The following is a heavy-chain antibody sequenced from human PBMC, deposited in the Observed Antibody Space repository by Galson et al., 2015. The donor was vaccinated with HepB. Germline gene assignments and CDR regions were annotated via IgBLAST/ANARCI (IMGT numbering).Heavy chain of an antibody. D-gene: IGHD6-19*01. CDR3: ARMYISGWYIDS. J-gene: IGHJ5*01. CDR1: GFTFSSCG. V-gene: IGHV3-33*01. CDR2: IWYDGSNK. Sequence: SLRLSCAASGFTFSSCGMHWVRQAPGKGLEWVAVIWYDGSNKYYADSVKGRLTISRDNSKNTLFIQMNSLRAEDTAVYYCARMYISGWYIDSWGQGTLVTVSS.